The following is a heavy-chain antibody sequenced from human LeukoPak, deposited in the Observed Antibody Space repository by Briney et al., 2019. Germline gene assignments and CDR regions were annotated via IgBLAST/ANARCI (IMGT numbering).Heavy chain of an antibody. J-gene: IGHJ3*02. Sequence: PGGSLRLSCAASGFTFSSYWMSWVRQAPGKGLEGVANIKQDGSEKYYVDSVKGRFTISRDNAKNSLYLQMNSLRAEDTAVYYCARDKGQLELRAFDIWGQGTMVTVSS. V-gene: IGHV3-7*01. CDR1: GFTFSSYW. D-gene: IGHD1-7*01. CDR2: IKQDGSEK. CDR3: ARDKGQLELRAFDI.